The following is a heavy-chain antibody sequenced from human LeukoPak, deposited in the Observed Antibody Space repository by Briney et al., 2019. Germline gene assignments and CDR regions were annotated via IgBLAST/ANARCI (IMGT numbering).Heavy chain of an antibody. CDR3: ARGVVTIFGVAPNYFDY. V-gene: IGHV1-18*01. J-gene: IGHJ4*02. D-gene: IGHD3-3*01. Sequence: ASVTVSCKASGYTFTIYGISWVRQAPGQGLEWMGWISAYNGNTNYSQKLQGRVTMTTDTDTSKAYMELRSLRSDDTAVYYCARGVVTIFGVAPNYFDYWGQGTLVTVSS. CDR1: GYTFTIYG. CDR2: ISAYNGNT.